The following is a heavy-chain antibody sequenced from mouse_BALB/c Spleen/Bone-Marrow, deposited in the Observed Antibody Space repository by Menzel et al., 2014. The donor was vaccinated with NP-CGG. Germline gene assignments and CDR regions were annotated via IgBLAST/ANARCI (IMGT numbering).Heavy chain of an antibody. CDR3: AXXXXXXXXXX. Sequence: VQLQQSGAELAKPGASVKMSCKASGYTFSSYWMHWVKQRPGQGLEWIGYINPNTDYTEYNQKFKDKATLTADKSSSTAYMQLSSLTSEDSAVYYCAXXXXXXXXXXXGXGTSVTXSS. CDR1: GYTFSSYW. J-gene: IGHJ4*01. CDR2: INPNTDYT. V-gene: IGHV1-7*01.